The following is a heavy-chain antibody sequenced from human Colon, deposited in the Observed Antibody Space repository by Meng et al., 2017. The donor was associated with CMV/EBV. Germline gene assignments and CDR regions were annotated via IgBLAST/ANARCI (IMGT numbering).Heavy chain of an antibody. CDR3: ARGRLAAAANRYYYYGVDV. CDR2: ISNSGNTI. CDR1: RFIFSSYE. J-gene: IGHJ6*02. V-gene: IGHV3-48*03. Sequence: GESLKISCAASRFIFSSYEMHWVRQAPGKGLEWVSHISNSGNTIDYADSVKGRFTISRDNAKDSLYLQMNSLRAEDTAVYYCARGRLAAAANRYYYYGVDVWGQGTTVTVSS. D-gene: IGHD6-13*01.